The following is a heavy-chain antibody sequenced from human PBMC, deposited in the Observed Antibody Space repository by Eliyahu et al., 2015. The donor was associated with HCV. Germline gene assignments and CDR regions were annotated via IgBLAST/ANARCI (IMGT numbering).Heavy chain of an antibody. CDR1: TFDDYG. D-gene: IGHD1-26*01. CDR3: ARAGGSPYYFDY. V-gene: IGHV3-20*01. J-gene: IGHJ4*02. CDR2: INWNGGST. Sequence: TFDDYGMSWVRQAPGKGLEWVSGINWNGGSTGYADSVKGRFTISRDNAKNSLYLQMNSLRAEDTALYHCARAGGSPYYFDYWGQGTLVTVSS.